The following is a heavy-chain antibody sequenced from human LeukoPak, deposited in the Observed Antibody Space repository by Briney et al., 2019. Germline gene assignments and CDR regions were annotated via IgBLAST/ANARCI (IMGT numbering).Heavy chain of an antibody. Sequence: PGGSLRHSCAASGFSFSIHGMYWVRQAPGKGLEWVALISHDGTNKYYADSVRGRFTISRDNSNNTLYLQMNSLRAEDTAVYYCGRTYDILSEYYFDYWGQGTLVTVSS. CDR2: ISHDGTNK. D-gene: IGHD3-9*01. J-gene: IGHJ4*02. CDR1: GFSFSIHG. V-gene: IGHV3-30*03. CDR3: GRTYDILSEYYFDY.